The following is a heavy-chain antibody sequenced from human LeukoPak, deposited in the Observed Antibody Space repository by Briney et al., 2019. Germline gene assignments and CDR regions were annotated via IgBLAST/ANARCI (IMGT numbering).Heavy chain of an antibody. D-gene: IGHD3-10*01. CDR1: GFSLSTSGVG. CDR2: IYWDDDK. V-gene: IGHV2-5*02. CDR3: AHSPNGSAITNFDFDY. Sequence: SGPTLVKPTQTLTLTCTFSGFSLSTSGVGVGWIRQPPGKALEWLALIYWDDDKRYSPSLKSRLTITKDTSKNQVVLTMTNMDPVDTATYYCAHSPNGSAITNFDFDYSRQGTLVTVSS. J-gene: IGHJ4*02.